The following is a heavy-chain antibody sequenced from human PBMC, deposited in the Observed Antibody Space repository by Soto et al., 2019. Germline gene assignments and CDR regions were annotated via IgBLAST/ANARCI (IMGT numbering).Heavy chain of an antibody. Sequence: AETLSLTCSVSGVSISSYFCIFIRHAPGRGLEWIGYTYHRGSTNYSPSLRSRVAISLDTSENQFSLKVNSVTAADTAVYYCARIGGYHGPLDYWGQGTPVTVSS. CDR3: ARIGGYHGPLDY. J-gene: IGHJ4*02. V-gene: IGHV4-59*01. D-gene: IGHD6-25*01. CDR2: TYHRGST. CDR1: GVSISSYF.